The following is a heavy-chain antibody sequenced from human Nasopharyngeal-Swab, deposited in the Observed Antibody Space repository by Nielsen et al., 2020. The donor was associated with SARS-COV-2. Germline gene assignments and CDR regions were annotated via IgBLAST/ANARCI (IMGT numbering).Heavy chain of an antibody. CDR3: ARDHRTTIFGVVIIQGYYGMDV. Sequence: WVRQAPGQGLEWMGWLNTNTGNPTYAQGFTGRFVFSLDTSVSTAYLQISSLKAEDTAVYYCARDHRTTIFGVVIIQGYYGMDVWGQGTTVTVSS. V-gene: IGHV7-4-1*02. D-gene: IGHD3-3*01. CDR2: LNTNTGNP. J-gene: IGHJ6*02.